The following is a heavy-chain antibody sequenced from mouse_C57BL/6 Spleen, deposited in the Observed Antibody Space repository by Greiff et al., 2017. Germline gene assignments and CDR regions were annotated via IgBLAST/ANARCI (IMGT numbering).Heavy chain of an antibody. CDR2: LRSKSSNYAT. D-gene: IGHD2-2*01. CDR3: VREYYGYVGDYFDY. V-gene: IGHV10-3*01. Sequence: GGGLVQPKGSLKLSCAASGFTFNTYAMHWVRQAPGKGLEWVARLRSKSSNYATSYADSVKDRFTISRDDSQSMLYLQMNNLKTEDTAMYYCVREYYGYVGDYFDYWGQGTTLTVSS. J-gene: IGHJ2*01. CDR1: GFTFNTYA.